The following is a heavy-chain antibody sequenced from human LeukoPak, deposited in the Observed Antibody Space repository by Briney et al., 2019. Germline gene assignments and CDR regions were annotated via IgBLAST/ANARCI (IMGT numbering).Heavy chain of an antibody. CDR1: GYTFTGYY. CDR3: ARAAKGYCYDSSGPIDY. J-gene: IGHJ4*02. D-gene: IGHD3-22*01. Sequence: ASVKVSCKASGYTFTGYYMHWVRQAPGQGLEWMGWINPNSGGTNYAQKFQGRVTMTRDTSISTAYMELSRLRSDDTAVYYCARAAKGYCYDSSGPIDYWGQGTLVAVSS. CDR2: INPNSGGT. V-gene: IGHV1-2*02.